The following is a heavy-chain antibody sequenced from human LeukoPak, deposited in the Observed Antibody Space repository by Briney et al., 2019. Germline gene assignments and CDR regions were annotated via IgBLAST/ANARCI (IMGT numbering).Heavy chain of an antibody. Sequence: ASVKVSCKASGYTFTIYGISWVRQAPGQRLEWMGWINAGNGNTKYSQKFQGRVTITRDTSASTAYMELSSLRSEDTAVYYCAKVEGYCSSTSCYSRYYYYGMDVWGQGTTVTVSS. V-gene: IGHV1-3*01. CDR2: INAGNGNT. CDR1: GYTFTIYG. D-gene: IGHD2-2*01. CDR3: AKVEGYCSSTSCYSRYYYYGMDV. J-gene: IGHJ6*02.